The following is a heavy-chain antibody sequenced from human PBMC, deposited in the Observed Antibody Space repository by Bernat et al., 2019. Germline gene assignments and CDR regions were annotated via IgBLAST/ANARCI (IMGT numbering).Heavy chain of an antibody. D-gene: IGHD3-10*02. J-gene: IGHJ5*02. CDR3: SRAVRLSGDSFDL. CDR1: GFTFSSYA. V-gene: IGHV3-23*01. Sequence: EVQLLESGGGLVQPGGSLRLSCAASGFTFSSYAMSWVRQAPGKGLEWVSAISGSGGSPYYADSVKGRFTISRDNSKNTLYLQMNSLRAEDTAVYYCSRAVRLSGDSFDLWGQGTLVTVSS. CDR2: ISGSGGSP.